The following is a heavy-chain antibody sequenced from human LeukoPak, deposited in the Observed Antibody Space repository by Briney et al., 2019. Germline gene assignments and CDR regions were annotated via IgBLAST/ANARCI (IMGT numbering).Heavy chain of an antibody. CDR1: GFTVSSYY. J-gene: IGHJ6*02. Sequence: GGSLRLSCAASGFTVSSYYMSWVRQAPGKGLEWVSVIYSGGSTYYADSVKGRFTISRNNTRNTLYLQMNSLRAEDTAVYYCARDSSGYYYYGMDVWGQGTTVTVSS. CDR3: ARDSSGYYYYGMDV. D-gene: IGHD6-19*01. V-gene: IGHV3-53*04. CDR2: IYSGGST.